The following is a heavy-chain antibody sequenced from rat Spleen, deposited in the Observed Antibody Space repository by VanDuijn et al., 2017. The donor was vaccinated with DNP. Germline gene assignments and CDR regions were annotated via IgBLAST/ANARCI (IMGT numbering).Heavy chain of an antibody. CDR3: ASGSYYGYKWFAY. CDR2: ITTSGGGT. D-gene: IGHD1-6*01. J-gene: IGHJ3*01. V-gene: IGHV5S13*01. CDR1: GFTFSEYD. Sequence: EVQLVESGGGLVQPGRSLKLSCAASGFTFSEYDMAWVRQAPTKGLEWVASITTSGGGTYYPDSVKGRFTISRDDAKDTLYLQMNSLRSEDTATYYCASGSYYGYKWFAYWGQGTLVTVSS.